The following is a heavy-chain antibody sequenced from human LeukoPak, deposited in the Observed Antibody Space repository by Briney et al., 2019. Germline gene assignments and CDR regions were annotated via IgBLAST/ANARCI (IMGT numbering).Heavy chain of an antibody. CDR2: IYTSGST. J-gene: IGHJ4*02. CDR1: GGSISSGSYY. Sequence: SETLSLTCTVSGGSISSGSYYWSWLRQPAGKVLEWIGRIYTSGSTNYNPSLKSRVTMSVDTSKNQFSLKLSSVTAADTAVYYCAREIYGDYGAFDYWGQGTLVTVSS. V-gene: IGHV4-61*02. CDR3: AREIYGDYGAFDY. D-gene: IGHD4-17*01.